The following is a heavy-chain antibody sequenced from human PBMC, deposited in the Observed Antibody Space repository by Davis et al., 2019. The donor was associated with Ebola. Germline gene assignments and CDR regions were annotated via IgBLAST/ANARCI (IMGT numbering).Heavy chain of an antibody. CDR2: INPDSGGT. J-gene: IGHJ3*02. D-gene: IGHD6-19*01. V-gene: IGHV1-2*06. CDR1: GYSFIGYY. Sequence: ASVKVSCKASGYSFIGYYIHWVRQAPGQGLEWMGRINPDSGGTSYAQKFQGRVTMTRDTSTSTVYMELSSLRSEDTAVYYCARVRQWLRRRDAFDIWGQGTMVTVSS. CDR3: ARVRQWLRRRDAFDI.